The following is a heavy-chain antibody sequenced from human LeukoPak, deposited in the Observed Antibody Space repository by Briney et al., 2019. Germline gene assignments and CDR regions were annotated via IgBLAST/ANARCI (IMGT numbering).Heavy chain of an antibody. CDR2: IIPIFGTA. CDR3: ARNGPKGVHYYYMDV. V-gene: IGHV1-69*13. J-gene: IGHJ6*03. D-gene: IGHD2-8*01. CDR1: GGTFSSYA. Sequence: SVKVSCKASGGTFSSYAISWVRQAPGQGLEWMGGIIPIFGTANYAQKLQGRVTITADESTSTAYMELRSLRSDDTAVYYCARNGPKGVHYYYMDVWGKGTTVTVSS.